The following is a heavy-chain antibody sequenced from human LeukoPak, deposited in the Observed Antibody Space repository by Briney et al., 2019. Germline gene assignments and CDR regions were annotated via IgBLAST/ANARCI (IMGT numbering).Heavy chain of an antibody. J-gene: IGHJ4*02. CDR1: SGSVSSRDYY. Sequence: PSETLSLTCTVSSGSVSSRDYYWTWIRQSPGKGLEWVGLIYYSGTTYYSPSLKSRIAMSVDTSKNQFSLRLNSVTAADTAVYYCATIPEDRENYIDYWGQGTLVTVSS. CDR3: ATIPEDRENYIDY. D-gene: IGHD1-14*01. V-gene: IGHV4-30-4*01. CDR2: IYYSGTT.